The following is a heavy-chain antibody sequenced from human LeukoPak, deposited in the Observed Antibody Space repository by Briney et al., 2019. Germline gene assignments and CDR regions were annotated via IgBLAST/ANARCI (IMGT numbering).Heavy chain of an antibody. Sequence: GGSLRLSCAASEFTLSTYAMTWVRQAPGKGLEWVSAISSGGGDTYYADSVKGRFTISRDNSKNILYLQMDSLRAEDTAIYYCAKRISWYGTVDYWGQGTLVTVSS. J-gene: IGHJ4*02. CDR3: AKRISWYGTVDY. V-gene: IGHV3-23*01. CDR1: EFTLSTYA. D-gene: IGHD6-13*01. CDR2: ISSGGGDT.